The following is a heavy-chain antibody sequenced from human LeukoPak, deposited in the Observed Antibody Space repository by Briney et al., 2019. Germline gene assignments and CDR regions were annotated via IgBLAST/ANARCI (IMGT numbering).Heavy chain of an antibody. J-gene: IGHJ4*02. CDR1: GFTFSSYS. CDR2: ISSSSSYI. Sequence: GGSLRLSCAASGFTFSSYSMNWVRQAPGKGLEWASSISSSSSYIYYADSVKGRFTISRDNAKNSLYLQMNSLRAEDTAVYYCASGGFGEFDDYWGQGTLVTVSS. CDR3: ASGGFGEFDDY. D-gene: IGHD3-10*01. V-gene: IGHV3-21*01.